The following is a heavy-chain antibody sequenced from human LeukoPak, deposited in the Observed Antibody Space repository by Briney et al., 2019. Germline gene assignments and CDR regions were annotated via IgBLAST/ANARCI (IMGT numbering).Heavy chain of an antibody. CDR2: MNPNSGNT. CDR3: ARGDIVVVPAASKGFDY. J-gene: IGHJ4*02. D-gene: IGHD2-2*01. CDR1: GYTFTSYD. Sequence: ASVTVSCTASGYTFTSYDINWVRQAPGQGLEWMGWMNPNSGNTGYAQKFQGRVTMTRNTSISTAYMELSSLRSEDTAVYYCARGDIVVVPAASKGFDYWGQGTLVTVSS. V-gene: IGHV1-8*01.